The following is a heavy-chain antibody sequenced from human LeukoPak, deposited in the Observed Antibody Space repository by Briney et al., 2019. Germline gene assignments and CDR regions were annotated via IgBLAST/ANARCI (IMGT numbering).Heavy chain of an antibody. CDR1: GFTFSSYS. CDR2: ISSSGSTI. D-gene: IGHD3-10*01. J-gene: IGHJ4*02. Sequence: PGGSLRLSCAASGFTFSSYSMNWVRQAPGKGLEWVSYISSSGSTIYYADSVKGRFTISRDASKNTLYLQMNSLRAEDTAVYYCAKGDNDYGSGSYPDSWGQGTLVTVSS. V-gene: IGHV3-48*01. CDR3: AKGDNDYGSGSYPDS.